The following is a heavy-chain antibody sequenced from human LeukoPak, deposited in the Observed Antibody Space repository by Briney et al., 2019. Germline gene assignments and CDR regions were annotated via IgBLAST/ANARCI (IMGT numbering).Heavy chain of an antibody. CDR2: INPNSGGT. Sequence: VASVKVPCKASGYTFTGYYMHWVRQAPGQGLEWMGWINPNSGGTNYAQKFQGRVTMTRDTSISTAYMELSRLRSDDTAVYYCARDLSIAAAGIDYWGQGTLVTVSS. J-gene: IGHJ4*02. D-gene: IGHD6-13*01. CDR3: ARDLSIAAAGIDY. CDR1: GYTFTGYY. V-gene: IGHV1-2*02.